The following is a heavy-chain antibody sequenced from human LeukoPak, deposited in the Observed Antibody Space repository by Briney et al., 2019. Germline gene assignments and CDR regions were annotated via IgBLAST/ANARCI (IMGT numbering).Heavy chain of an antibody. CDR1: GGTFSSYA. Sequence: SVKVSCKASGGTFSSYAISWVRQAPGQGLEWMGRIIPIFGTANYAQKFQGRVTITTDESTSTAYMELSSLRSEDTAVYYCARDQYSSGWYGDYWGQGTLVTVSS. D-gene: IGHD6-19*01. CDR3: ARDQYSSGWYGDY. CDR2: IIPIFGTA. J-gene: IGHJ4*02. V-gene: IGHV1-69*05.